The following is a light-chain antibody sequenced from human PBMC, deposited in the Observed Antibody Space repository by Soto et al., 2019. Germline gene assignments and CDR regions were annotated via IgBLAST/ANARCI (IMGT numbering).Light chain of an antibody. CDR3: QQTYSVPLT. J-gene: IGKJ4*01. Sequence: DIQMMQSPSSLSASIGDRVTITCRASQGIATFLNWYQQKPGKAPRPLIFDSFKLQNGVPSRFSGSQSGTLFTLTISSLQPEDFASYFCQQTYSVPLTFGGGTRVEIK. CDR1: QGIATF. V-gene: IGKV1-39*01. CDR2: DSF.